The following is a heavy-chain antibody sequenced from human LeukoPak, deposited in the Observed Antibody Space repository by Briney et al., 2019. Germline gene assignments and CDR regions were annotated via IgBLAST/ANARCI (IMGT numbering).Heavy chain of an antibody. J-gene: IGHJ4*02. CDR1: GYTFTGYY. Sequence: ASVKVSCKASGYTFTGYYMHWVRQAPGQGLEWMGRINPNSGGTNYAQKFQGRVTMTRDTSISTAYMELSRLRSDDTAVYYCARATSYYYDSRNFDYWGQRTLVTVSS. CDR2: INPNSGGT. V-gene: IGHV1-2*06. CDR3: ARATSYYYDSRNFDY. D-gene: IGHD3-22*01.